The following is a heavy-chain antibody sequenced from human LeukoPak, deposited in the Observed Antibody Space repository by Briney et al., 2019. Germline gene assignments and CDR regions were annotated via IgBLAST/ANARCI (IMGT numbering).Heavy chain of an antibody. D-gene: IGHD4-23*01. CDR1: GYTFTGHY. V-gene: IGHV1-2*02. CDR2: INPDSGVT. J-gene: IGHJ6*02. CDR3: ARDRGGAPTQMGMDV. Sequence: ASVKVSCKASGYTFTGHYMHWVRQAPGQGLEWMGWINPDSGVTRYAQNFQGSVTMARDTSVSTAYMELSRLTYDDTAVYYCARDRGGAPTQMGMDVWGQGTTVTVSS.